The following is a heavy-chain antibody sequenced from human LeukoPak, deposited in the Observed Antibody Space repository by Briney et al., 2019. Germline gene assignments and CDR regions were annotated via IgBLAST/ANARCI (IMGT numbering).Heavy chain of an antibody. CDR3: AKDLPAAYFDY. J-gene: IGHJ4*02. CDR2: ISSSSSTI. D-gene: IGHD2-2*01. V-gene: IGHV3-48*01. Sequence: PGGSLRLSCAASGSTFSSYSMNWVRQAPGKGLEWVSYISSSSSTIYYADSVKGRFTISRDNSRTTVYLQMNSLRAEDTAVYHCAKDLPAAYFDYWGQGTLVTVSS. CDR1: GSTFSSYS.